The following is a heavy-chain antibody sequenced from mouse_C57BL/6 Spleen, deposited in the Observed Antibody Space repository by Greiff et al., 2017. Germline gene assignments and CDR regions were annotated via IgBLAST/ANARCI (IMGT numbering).Heavy chain of an antibody. Sequence: VKLQQPGAELVKPGASVKLSCKASGYTFTSYWMHWVKQRPGQGLEWIGMIHPNSGSTNYNEKFKSKATLTVDKSSSTAYMQLSSLTSEDSAVYYCARGITGTEGYFDVWGTGTTVTVSS. D-gene: IGHD4-1*01. CDR2: IHPNSGST. V-gene: IGHV1-64*01. J-gene: IGHJ1*03. CDR1: GYTFTSYW. CDR3: ARGITGTEGYFDV.